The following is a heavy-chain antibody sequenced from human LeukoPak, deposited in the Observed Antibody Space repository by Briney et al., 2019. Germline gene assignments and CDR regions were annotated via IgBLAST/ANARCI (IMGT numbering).Heavy chain of an antibody. Sequence: SGGSLRLSCAASGFTFDDYAMHWVRQAPGKGLEWVSGISWNSGIMVYADSVKGRFTISRDNAKHSLYLQMNNLRAEDMALYYCAKDYRAVAGTGGAFDYWGQGTLVTVSS. CDR1: GFTFDDYA. J-gene: IGHJ4*02. D-gene: IGHD6-19*01. CDR2: ISWNSGIM. V-gene: IGHV3-9*03. CDR3: AKDYRAVAGTGGAFDY.